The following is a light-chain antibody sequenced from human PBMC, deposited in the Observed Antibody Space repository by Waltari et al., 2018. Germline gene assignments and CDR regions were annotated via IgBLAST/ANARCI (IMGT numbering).Light chain of an antibody. CDR1: QSISIW. J-gene: IGKJ2*01. V-gene: IGKV1-5*03. Sequence: DIQMTQYPSTLSASVGDRVSITCRASQSISIWLAWYQQRSGKAPKLLISKSSSLESGVPSRFSGIGSGTEFTLTITNLHPDDFATYYCQHYYNYPVAFGQGTKLEIK. CDR2: KSS. CDR3: QHYYNYPVA.